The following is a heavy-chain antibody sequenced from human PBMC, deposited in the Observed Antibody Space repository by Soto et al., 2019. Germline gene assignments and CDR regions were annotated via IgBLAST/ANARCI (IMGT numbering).Heavy chain of an antibody. CDR1: GFTVSSNY. J-gene: IGHJ4*02. D-gene: IGHD3-16*02. Sequence: GGSLRLSCAASGFTVSSNYMSWVRQAPGKGLEWVSVIYSGGSTYYADSVKGRFTISRDNSKNTLYLQMNSLRAEDTAVYYCARGHYDYIWGSYRTDYFDYWGQGT. CDR2: IYSGGST. CDR3: ARGHYDYIWGSYRTDYFDY. V-gene: IGHV3-66*01.